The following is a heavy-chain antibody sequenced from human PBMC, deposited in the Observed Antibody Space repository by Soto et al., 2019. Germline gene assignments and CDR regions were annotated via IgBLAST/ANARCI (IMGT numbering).Heavy chain of an antibody. J-gene: IGHJ6*02. CDR1: GFTFSRSA. D-gene: IGHD1-26*01. CDR3: AATTKGYYYGMDV. Sequence: SVKVSCKASGFTFSRSAVQWGRQARGQRLEWIGWIVVGSGNTIYSQKFQERVTITRDMSTSTAYLELSSLSSEDTAVYYCAATTKGYYYGMDVWGQGTTVTVSS. V-gene: IGHV1-58*01. CDR2: IVVGSGNT.